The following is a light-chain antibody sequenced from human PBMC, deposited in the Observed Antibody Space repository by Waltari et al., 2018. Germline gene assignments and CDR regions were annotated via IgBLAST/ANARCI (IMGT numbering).Light chain of an antibody. J-gene: IGLJ3*02. V-gene: IGLV3-9*01. Sequence: SYELTQPLSVSVALGQPARITCGGNSIGSTNVHWYQQKPGQAPVLVIYRDSNRPSGIPERFSGSNSGNTATLTISRAQAGDEADYYCQVWDSSTEVFGGGTKLTVL. CDR3: QVWDSSTEV. CDR2: RDS. CDR1: SIGSTN.